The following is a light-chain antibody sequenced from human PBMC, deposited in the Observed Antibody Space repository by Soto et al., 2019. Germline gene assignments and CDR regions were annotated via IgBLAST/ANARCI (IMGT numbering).Light chain of an antibody. J-gene: IGKJ5*01. CDR3: QQYYDWPIT. CDR2: AAS. Sequence: EIVLTQSPATLSVSPGERATLFCMASQGISSLLAWYQQKPGQAPRLLIYAASTRAAGIPARFSGSGSGTDFTLTISSLQSEDFAIYYCQQYYDWPITFGQGTRLEI. CDR1: QGISSL. V-gene: IGKV3-15*01.